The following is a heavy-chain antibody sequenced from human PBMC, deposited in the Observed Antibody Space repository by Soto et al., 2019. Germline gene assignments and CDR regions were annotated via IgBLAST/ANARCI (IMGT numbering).Heavy chain of an antibody. CDR2: IYWDDDK. CDR3: AHTTTVGYAFDI. Sequence: QITLKESGPTLVKPTQTLTLTCTFSGFSLSTSGVGVGWIRQPPGKALEWLALIYWDDDKRYSPSLKSRLTITKDTAKNQVVLTMTNMDPVDTATYYCAHTTTVGYAFDIWGQGTMVTVSS. D-gene: IGHD4-17*01. V-gene: IGHV2-5*02. CDR1: GFSLSTSGVG. J-gene: IGHJ3*02.